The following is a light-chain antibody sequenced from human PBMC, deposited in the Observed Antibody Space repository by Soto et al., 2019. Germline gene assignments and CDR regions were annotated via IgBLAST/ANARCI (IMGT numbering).Light chain of an antibody. CDR1: SSDVGAYNS. CDR2: EVS. V-gene: IGLV2-8*01. J-gene: IGLJ1*01. Sequence: QSALTQPPSASGSPGQSVTISCTGTSSDVGAYNSVSWYQQHPGKAPKLMIYEVSKRPSGVPDRFSGSKSGNTASLTVSGLQAEDEGDYYCSSYAGSDNYVFGSGTQLTVL. CDR3: SSYAGSDNYV.